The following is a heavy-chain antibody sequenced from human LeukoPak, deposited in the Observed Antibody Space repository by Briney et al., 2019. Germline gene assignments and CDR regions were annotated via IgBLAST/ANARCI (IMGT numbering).Heavy chain of an antibody. CDR2: ISSSSSYI. D-gene: IGHD2-2*01. Sequence: PGGSLRLSCAASGFTFSSYSMNWVRQAPGKGLEWVSSISSSSSYIYYADSVRGRFTISRDNAKNSLYLQMNSLRAEDTAVYYCARAGPEYCSSTSCYSYYFDYWGQGTLVTVSS. J-gene: IGHJ4*02. CDR1: GFTFSSYS. CDR3: ARAGPEYCSSTSCYSYYFDY. V-gene: IGHV3-21*01.